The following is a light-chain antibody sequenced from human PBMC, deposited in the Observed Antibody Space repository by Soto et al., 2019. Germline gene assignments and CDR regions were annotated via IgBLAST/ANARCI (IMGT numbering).Light chain of an antibody. CDR1: SSDVGAHNY. J-gene: IGLJ3*02. Sequence: QSVLTQPPSASGSPGQSLTISCTGTSSDVGAHNYVSWYQQNPGKAPKLMLYDVNKRPSGVPDRFSGSKSGNTASLTVSGLQAEDEADHYCSSYAGGNNWVFGGGTQLTV. CDR2: DVN. CDR3: SSYAGGNNWV. V-gene: IGLV2-8*01.